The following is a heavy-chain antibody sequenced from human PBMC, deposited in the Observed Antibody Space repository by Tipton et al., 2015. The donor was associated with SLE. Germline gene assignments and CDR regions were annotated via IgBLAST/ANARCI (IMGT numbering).Heavy chain of an antibody. CDR3: ARAMTPNYDFWSGAFNLDS. CDR1: GGSFSRWY. J-gene: IGHJ4*02. D-gene: IGHD3-3*01. V-gene: IGHV4-34*01. CDR2: INQSGST. Sequence: TLSLTCAVHGGSFSRWYWNWIRQTPGKGLEWIGEINQSGSTTYNPSLKSRVVISMDTSTSQFSLTLRSVTAADTAVYYCARAMTPNYDFWSGAFNLDSWGQGTLVTVSS.